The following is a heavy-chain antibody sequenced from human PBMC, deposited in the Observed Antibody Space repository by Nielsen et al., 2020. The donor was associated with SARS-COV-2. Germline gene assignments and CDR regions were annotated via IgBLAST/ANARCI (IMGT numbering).Heavy chain of an antibody. V-gene: IGHV3-9*01. CDR1: GFTFSSYA. CDR2: ISWNSGSI. D-gene: IGHD4-11*01. CDR3: AKVGGYSTFDY. J-gene: IGHJ4*02. Sequence: GGSLRLSCAASGFTFSSYAMHWVRQAPGKGLEWVSGISWNSGSIGYADSVKGRFTISRDNAKNSLYLQMNSLRAEDTALYYCAKVGGYSTFDYWGQGTLVTVSS.